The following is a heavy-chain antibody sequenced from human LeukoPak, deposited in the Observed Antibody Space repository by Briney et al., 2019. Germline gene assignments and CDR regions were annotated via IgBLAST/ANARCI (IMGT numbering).Heavy chain of an antibody. D-gene: IGHD4-4*01. CDR3: AKEAEKDYSNYPLYGYFDY. J-gene: IGHJ4*02. CDR2: ISYDGSNK. V-gene: IGHV3-30*18. Sequence: TGGSLRLSCAASGLTFSSYWMSWVRQAPGKGLEWVAVISYDGSNKYYADSVKGRFTISRDNSKNTLYLQMNSLRAEDTAVYYCAKEAEKDYSNYPLYGYFDYWGQGTLVTVSS. CDR1: GLTFSSYW.